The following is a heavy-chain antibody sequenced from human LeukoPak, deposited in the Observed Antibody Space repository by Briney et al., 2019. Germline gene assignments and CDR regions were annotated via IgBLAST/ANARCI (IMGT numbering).Heavy chain of an antibody. CDR2: ISGSGGST. CDR1: GFTFSNYA. D-gene: IGHD3-3*01. V-gene: IGHV3-23*01. J-gene: IGHJ4*02. CDR3: AKSNFDFWSGRDSYFDY. Sequence: GGSLRLSCAASGFTFSNYAMSWVRQAPGKGLEWVSAISGSGGSTYYADSVKGRFTISRDSSKNTLYLQMNSLRAEDTAVYYCAKSNFDFWSGRDSYFDYWGQGTLVTVSS.